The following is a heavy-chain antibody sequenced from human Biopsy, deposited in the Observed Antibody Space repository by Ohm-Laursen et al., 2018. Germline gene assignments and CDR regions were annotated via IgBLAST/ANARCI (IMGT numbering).Heavy chain of an antibody. V-gene: IGHV4-4*07. Sequence: GTLSLTCTVSGGSLSSYYWSWIRQPAGKGLEWIGRIYSSGSTNYNPSLKSRVTMSVDTSKNQFSLKLTSLTAADTAVYFCAAVDYSAYTTVDHWGQGTLITVSS. J-gene: IGHJ4*02. CDR2: IYSSGST. CDR1: GGSLSSYY. D-gene: IGHD5-12*01. CDR3: AAVDYSAYTTVDH.